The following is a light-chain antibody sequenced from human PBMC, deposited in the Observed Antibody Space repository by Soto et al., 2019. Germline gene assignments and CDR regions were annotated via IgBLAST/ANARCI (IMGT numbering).Light chain of an antibody. CDR1: QSISSY. Sequence: DIPMTQSPSSLSASVGDRVTITCRASQSISSYLNWYQQKPGKAPKLLIYAASSLQSGVPSRFSGSGSGTDFTLTISSLQPEDFATYYCQQSYRTPITFGQGTRLEIK. CDR2: AAS. J-gene: IGKJ5*01. V-gene: IGKV1-39*01. CDR3: QQSYRTPIT.